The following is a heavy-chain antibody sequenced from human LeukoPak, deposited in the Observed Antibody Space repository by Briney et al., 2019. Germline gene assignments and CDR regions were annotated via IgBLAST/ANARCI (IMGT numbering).Heavy chain of an antibody. Sequence: SEPLSLTCTVSGGSISGYYWSWIRQPPGRGLEWIGYIYYTGSTNYNPSLKSRFTMSVDTSKNQFSLILTSVTAADTAMYFCARIQNSAFDYWGQGTLVTVSS. D-gene: IGHD1-1*01. J-gene: IGHJ4*02. CDR3: ARIQNSAFDY. CDR1: GGSISGYY. V-gene: IGHV4-59*01. CDR2: IYYTGST.